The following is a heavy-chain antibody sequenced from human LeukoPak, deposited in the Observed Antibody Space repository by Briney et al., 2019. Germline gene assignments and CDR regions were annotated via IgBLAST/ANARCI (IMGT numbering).Heavy chain of an antibody. CDR1: GFTVSSNY. D-gene: IGHD3-10*01. CDR3: AREGSPENYYGSGRYYYYYGMAV. V-gene: IGHV3-23*01. J-gene: IGHJ6*02. CDR2: ISGSGSST. Sequence: GGSLRLSCAASGFTVSSNYMSWVRQAPGKGLEWVSAISGSGSSTYYTDSVKGRFTISRDNSKNTLYLQMNSLRAEDTAVYYCAREGSPENYYGSGRYYYYYGMAVWGQGTTVTVSS.